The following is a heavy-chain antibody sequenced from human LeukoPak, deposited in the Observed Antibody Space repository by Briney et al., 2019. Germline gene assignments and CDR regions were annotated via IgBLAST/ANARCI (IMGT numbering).Heavy chain of an antibody. V-gene: IGHV3-30-3*01. CDR3: ASMRSSGAY. CDR1: GFTFSSYA. D-gene: IGHD6-19*01. Sequence: GGSLRLSCAASGFTFSSYAMHWVRQAPGKGLEWVAVISYDGSNKYYADSVKGRFTISRDNSKNTLYLQMNSLRAEDTAVYYCASMRSSGAYWGQGTLVTVSS. J-gene: IGHJ4*02. CDR2: ISYDGSNK.